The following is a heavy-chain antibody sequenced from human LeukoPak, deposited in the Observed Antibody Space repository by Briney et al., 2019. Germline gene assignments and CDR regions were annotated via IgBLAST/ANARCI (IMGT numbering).Heavy chain of an antibody. CDR1: GGSISSYY. CDR3: ARAYCSGGTCYDSRGWFDP. Sequence: SETLSLTCTVSGGSISSYYWSWIRQPPGKGLEWIGSIYYSGSTYYNPSLKSRVTISVDTSKNQFSLKLSSVTAADTAVYYCARAYCSGGTCYDSRGWFDPWGQGTLVTVSS. V-gene: IGHV4-59*12. J-gene: IGHJ5*02. CDR2: IYYSGST. D-gene: IGHD2-15*01.